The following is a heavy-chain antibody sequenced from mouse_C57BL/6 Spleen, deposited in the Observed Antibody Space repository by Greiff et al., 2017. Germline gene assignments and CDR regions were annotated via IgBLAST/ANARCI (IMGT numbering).Heavy chain of an antibody. Sequence: EAGGGLVQPKGSLKLSCAAPGFSFNTYALNWVRQAPGKGLEWVARIRSKSNNYATYYAESVKDRFTISRDDSESMLYLQMNNLKTEDTAMYYCVRGASYAMDYWGQGTSVTVSS. D-gene: IGHD3-1*01. V-gene: IGHV10-1*01. CDR2: IRSKSNNYAT. CDR1: GFSFNTYA. CDR3: VRGASYAMDY. J-gene: IGHJ4*01.